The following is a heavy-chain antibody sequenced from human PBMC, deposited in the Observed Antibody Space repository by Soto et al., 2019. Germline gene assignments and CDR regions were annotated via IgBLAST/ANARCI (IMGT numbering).Heavy chain of an antibody. D-gene: IGHD3-22*01. CDR3: ARDQYFFDSSGYYDH. V-gene: IGHV1-18*04. CDR2: ISPYNGNT. Sequence: PSVKVSCKTSGYTFVSYGISWVRQAPGQGLEWMGWISPYNGNTNFAQRFQGRVTLTTDTSTDIVYMDLGSLKSDDTAVYYCARDQYFFDSSGYYDHWGQETLVTVSS. CDR1: GYTFVSYG. J-gene: IGHJ4*01.